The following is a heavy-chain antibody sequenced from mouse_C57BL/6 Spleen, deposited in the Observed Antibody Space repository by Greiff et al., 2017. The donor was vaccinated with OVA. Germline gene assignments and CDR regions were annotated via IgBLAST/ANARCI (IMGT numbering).Heavy chain of an antibody. Sequence: VQLQQPGAELVKPGASVKLSCTASGFNFTDYYMHWVKQRPEQGLEWIGRLAPEDGVTKYAPKFQGKATLTADTPSNTAYLQLSSLTSEDTDVYYYACYCGSSYVGGAMDYWGQGTSVTVSS. D-gene: IGHD1-1*01. CDR2: LAPEDGVT. J-gene: IGHJ4*01. CDR3: ACYCGSSYVGGAMDY. V-gene: IGHV14-2*01. CDR1: GFNFTDYY.